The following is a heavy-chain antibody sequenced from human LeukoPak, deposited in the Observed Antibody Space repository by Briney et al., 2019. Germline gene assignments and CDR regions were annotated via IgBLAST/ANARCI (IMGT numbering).Heavy chain of an antibody. CDR2: MNPNSGNT. D-gene: IGHD2-2*01. Sequence: ASVKVSCKASGYTFSSYDINRVRQATGQGLEWMGWMNPNSGNTGYAQKFQGRVTITRNTSISTAYMELSSLRSEDTAVYYCARGLHCSSTSCTTTWGQGTLVTVSS. V-gene: IGHV1-8*03. J-gene: IGHJ5*02. CDR3: ARGLHCSSTSCTTT. CDR1: GYTFSSYD.